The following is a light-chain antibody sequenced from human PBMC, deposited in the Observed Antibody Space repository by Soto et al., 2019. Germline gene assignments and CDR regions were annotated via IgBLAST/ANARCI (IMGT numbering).Light chain of an antibody. V-gene: IGLV1-40*01. CDR2: GNS. CDR1: SSNIGAGYD. Sequence: QSVLTQPPSVSGAPGQRVTISCTGSSSNIGAGYDVHWYQQLPGTAPKLLIYGNSNRPSGVPDRFSGSKSGTSASLAITGLQAEGEADYYCQSYDSSLSGWVSGGGTKLTVL. J-gene: IGLJ3*02. CDR3: QSYDSSLSGWV.